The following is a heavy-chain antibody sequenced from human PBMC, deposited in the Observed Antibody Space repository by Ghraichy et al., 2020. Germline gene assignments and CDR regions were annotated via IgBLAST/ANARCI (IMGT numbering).Heavy chain of an antibody. CDR2: TYYRSRWFN. Sequence: SQTLSLTCAISGDSVSSNSAAWNWIMQSPSRGLEWLGRTYYRSRWFNDYAGSLKSRISINPDTSKNQFSLQLNSVTPEDTAVYYCARAVSGSNVDYWGQGTLVTVSS. V-gene: IGHV6-1*01. CDR3: ARAVSGSNVDY. CDR1: GDSVSSNSAA. J-gene: IGHJ4*02. D-gene: IGHD1-26*01.